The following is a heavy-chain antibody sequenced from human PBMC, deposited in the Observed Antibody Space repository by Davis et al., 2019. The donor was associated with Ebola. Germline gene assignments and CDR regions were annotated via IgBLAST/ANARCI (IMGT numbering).Heavy chain of an antibody. CDR3: ARDLTVRGIAAAGSDY. V-gene: IGHV1-18*01. CDR2: ISAYNGNT. Sequence: ASVKVSCKGSGYSFTSYGISWVRQAPGQGLEWMGWISAYNGNTNYAQKLQGRVTMTRDTSTSTVYMELSSLRSEDTAVYYCARDLTVRGIAAAGSDYWGQGTLVTVSS. D-gene: IGHD6-13*01. J-gene: IGHJ4*02. CDR1: GYSFTSYG.